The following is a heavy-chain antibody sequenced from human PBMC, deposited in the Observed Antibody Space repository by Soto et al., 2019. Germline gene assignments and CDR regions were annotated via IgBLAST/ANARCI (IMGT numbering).Heavy chain of an antibody. Sequence: SVKVSCKASGGTFSSYAISWVRQAPGQGLEWMGGIIPIFGTANYAQKFQGRVTITADESTSTAYMELSSLRSEDTAVYYCARARSRDILTGYYTGELGYWGQGTLVTVSS. CDR1: GGTFSSYA. CDR2: IIPIFGTA. D-gene: IGHD3-9*01. CDR3: ARARSRDILTGYYTGELGY. V-gene: IGHV1-69*13. J-gene: IGHJ4*02.